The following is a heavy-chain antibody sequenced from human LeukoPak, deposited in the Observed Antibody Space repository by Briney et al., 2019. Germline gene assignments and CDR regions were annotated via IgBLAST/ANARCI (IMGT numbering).Heavy chain of an antibody. D-gene: IGHD3-10*01. Sequence: GGSLSLSCAASGFTFSSYGVHWVRQAPGKGLEWVAVISYDGSNKYYADSVKGRFTISRDNSKNTLYLQMNSLRAEDTAVYYCASDGSGRYYQTQKSDYWGQGTLVTVSS. CDR2: ISYDGSNK. J-gene: IGHJ4*02. CDR3: ASDGSGRYYQTQKSDY. CDR1: GFTFSSYG. V-gene: IGHV3-30*03.